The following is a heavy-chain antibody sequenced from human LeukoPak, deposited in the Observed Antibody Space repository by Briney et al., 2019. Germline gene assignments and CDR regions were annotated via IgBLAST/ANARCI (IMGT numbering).Heavy chain of an antibody. V-gene: IGHV1-18*01. Sequence: ASVKVSCKASGYTFTSYGISWVRQAPGQGLEWMGWISAYNGNTNYAQKLQGRVTMTRDTSISTAYMELSRLRSDDTAVYYCARGLKQWLVRDYYYYYMDVWGKGTTVTVSS. CDR3: ARGLKQWLVRDYYYYYMDV. CDR2: ISAYNGNT. CDR1: GYTFTSYG. J-gene: IGHJ6*03. D-gene: IGHD6-19*01.